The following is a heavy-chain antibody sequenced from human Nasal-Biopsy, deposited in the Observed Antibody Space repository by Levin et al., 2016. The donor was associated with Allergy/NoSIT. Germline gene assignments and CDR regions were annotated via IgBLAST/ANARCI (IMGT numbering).Heavy chain of an antibody. J-gene: IGHJ4*02. CDR3: ARLYGSATTFDY. CDR2: IKQDGSEK. CDR1: GFTSSGNW. Sequence: GESLKISCTASGFTSSGNWMSWVRQVPGKGLEWVANIKQDGSEKNYVDSVKGRFTISRDNAKNSLYLQMNSLRAEDTAVYYCARLYGSATTFDYWGQGTLVTVSS. D-gene: IGHD6-25*01. V-gene: IGHV3-7*03.